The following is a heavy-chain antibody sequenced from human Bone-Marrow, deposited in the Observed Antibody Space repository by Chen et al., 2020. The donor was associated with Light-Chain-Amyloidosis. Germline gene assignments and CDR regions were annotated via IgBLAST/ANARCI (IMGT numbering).Heavy chain of an antibody. CDR1: GFTFSSYA. CDR3: AKRPPYPSIYGMDV. Sequence: EVQVMESGGGLVEPGGSLRLSCAASGFTFSSYAMSWVRQAPGKGLEWVSGISGSGGSTYYADSVKGRFTISRDNSKNTLYLQMNSLRAEDTAVYYCAKRPPYPSIYGMDVWGQGTTVTVSS. V-gene: IGHV3-23*01. D-gene: IGHD2-21*01. J-gene: IGHJ6*02. CDR2: ISGSGGST.